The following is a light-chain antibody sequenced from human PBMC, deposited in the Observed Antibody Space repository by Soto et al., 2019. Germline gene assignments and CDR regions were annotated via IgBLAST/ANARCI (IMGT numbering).Light chain of an antibody. Sequence: ETVVTQSPATLSLSPGERATLSCRASQNVDRYVVWYQQKPGQAPRLLIYDETNRATGIPARFSGSGSGTDFTLTISSLEPEDSAVYYCLQRRNWPPIAFGQGTRLEIK. J-gene: IGKJ5*01. CDR3: LQRRNWPPIA. CDR1: QNVDRY. CDR2: DET. V-gene: IGKV3-11*01.